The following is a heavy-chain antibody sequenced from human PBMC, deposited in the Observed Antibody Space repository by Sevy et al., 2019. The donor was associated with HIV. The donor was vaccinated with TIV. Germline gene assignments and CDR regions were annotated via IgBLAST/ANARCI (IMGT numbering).Heavy chain of an antibody. CDR2: IRYDGSNK. D-gene: IGHD4-17*01. CDR3: AKGYGARLPRLDY. CDR1: GFTFSSYG. Sequence: GGSLRLSCAASGFTFSSYGMHWVRQAPGKGLEWVAFIRYDGSNKYYADSVKGRFTISRDNSKNTLYLQMNSLRAEDTAVYYCAKGYGARLPRLDYWGQGTLVTVSS. V-gene: IGHV3-30*02. J-gene: IGHJ4*02.